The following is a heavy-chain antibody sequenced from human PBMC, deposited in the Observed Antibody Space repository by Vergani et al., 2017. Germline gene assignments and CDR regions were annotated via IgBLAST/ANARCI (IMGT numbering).Heavy chain of an antibody. CDR1: GGSISSYY. D-gene: IGHD3-10*01. Sequence: QVQLQESGPGLVKPSETLSLTCTVSGGSISSYYWSWIRQPAGKGLEWIGRIYTSGSTNYNPSLKSRVTMSVDTSKNQFSLKLSSVTAADTAVYYCARRYYYGSGSYRYNWFDPWGQGTLVTVSS. V-gene: IGHV4-4*07. J-gene: IGHJ5*02. CDR2: IYTSGST. CDR3: ARRYYYGSGSYRYNWFDP.